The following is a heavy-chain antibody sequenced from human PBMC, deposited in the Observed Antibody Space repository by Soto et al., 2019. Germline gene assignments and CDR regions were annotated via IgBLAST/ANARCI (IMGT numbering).Heavy chain of an antibody. J-gene: IGHJ4*02. CDR3: VTDLYHHTGLSPDY. CDR1: GFTFTKAW. V-gene: IGHV3-15*01. Sequence: EVQLVESGGGLVKPGESLRLSCAASGFTFTKAWLTWVRQSPGKGLDWVGRIKSEADGGTTDYAAAVKGRFTISRDDSTSTLHLQISSLKTEDTAVYFCVTDLYHHTGLSPDYWGQGTLVTVSS. CDR2: IKSEADGGTT. D-gene: IGHD4-17*01.